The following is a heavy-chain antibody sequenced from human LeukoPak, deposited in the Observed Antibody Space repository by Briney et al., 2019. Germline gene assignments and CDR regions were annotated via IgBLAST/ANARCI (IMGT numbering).Heavy chain of an antibody. Sequence: PGGSLRLSCVASGFTFSSYWMHWVRHPPGKGPVWVSRINTDGSTSSYADSVKGRFTISRDNSKNTLYLQMNSLRAEGTAVYYCAKDLLSIAAAGYSGGQYWGQGTLVTVSS. J-gene: IGHJ4*02. CDR3: AKDLLSIAAAGYSGGQY. D-gene: IGHD6-13*01. CDR2: INTDGSTS. V-gene: IGHV3-74*01. CDR1: GFTFSSYW.